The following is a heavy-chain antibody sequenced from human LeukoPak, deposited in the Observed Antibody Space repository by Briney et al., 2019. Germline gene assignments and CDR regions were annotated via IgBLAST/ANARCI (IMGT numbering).Heavy chain of an antibody. Sequence: GGSLRLSCAASGFTFSSYEMNWVRQAPGKGLEWVSYISSSGSTIYYADSVKGRFTISRDNAKNSLYLQMNSRRAEDTAVYYCARSGIAARPGIGYWGQGTLVTVSS. V-gene: IGHV3-48*03. J-gene: IGHJ4*02. CDR1: GFTFSSYE. CDR3: ARSGIAARPGIGY. D-gene: IGHD6-6*01. CDR2: ISSSGSTI.